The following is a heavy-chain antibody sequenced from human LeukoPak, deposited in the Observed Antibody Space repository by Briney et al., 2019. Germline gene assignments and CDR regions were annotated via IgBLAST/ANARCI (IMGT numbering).Heavy chain of an antibody. Sequence: SETLSLTCVVSGSSISDYYWSWIRQPAGKGLELIGRIYNNEKTNYNPSLKSRVTMSMDTSRNQFSLRLSSVTAADTAVYYCARDSGVGGPANPKTYSFYFDYWGLGTLVTVSS. CDR2: IYNNEKT. J-gene: IGHJ4*02. D-gene: IGHD6-13*01. V-gene: IGHV4-4*07. CDR1: GSSISDYY. CDR3: ARDSGVGGPANPKTYSFYFDY.